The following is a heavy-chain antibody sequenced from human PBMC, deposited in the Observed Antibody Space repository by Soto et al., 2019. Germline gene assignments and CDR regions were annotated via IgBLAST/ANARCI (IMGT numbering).Heavy chain of an antibody. V-gene: IGHV3-74*01. D-gene: IGHD2-21*02. CDR3: ARGDRGAFDL. CDR2: IHSDGSST. Sequence: EVQLVESEGGLVQPGGSLRLSCAASGFTFSYYWMHWVRQAPGQGLVWVSRIHSDGSSTTYADSVTGRFTISRDNAKNKLYLQMNSLRAEDTAVYYCARGDRGAFDLWGQGTMVTVSS. CDR1: GFTFSYYW. J-gene: IGHJ3*01.